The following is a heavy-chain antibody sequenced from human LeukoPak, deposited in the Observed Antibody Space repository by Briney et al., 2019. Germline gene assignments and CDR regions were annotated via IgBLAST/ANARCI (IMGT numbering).Heavy chain of an antibody. V-gene: IGHV4-4*09. Sequence: SETLSLTCTVSGGSISSYYWSWIRQPPGKGLEWIGYIYTSGSTNYNPSLKSRVTISVDTSKNQFSLKLSSVTAADTAVYYCARSRPKDPARNDYWGQGTLVTVSS. J-gene: IGHJ4*02. CDR2: IYTSGST. CDR1: GGSISSYY. CDR3: ARSRPKDPARNDY.